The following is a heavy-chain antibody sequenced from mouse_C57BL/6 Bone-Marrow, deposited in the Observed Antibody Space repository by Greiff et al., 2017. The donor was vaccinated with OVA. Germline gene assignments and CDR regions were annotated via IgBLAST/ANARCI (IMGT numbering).Heavy chain of an antibody. J-gene: IGHJ3*01. CDR2: IYPGSGST. Sequence: QVQLQQPGAELVKPGASVKMSCKASGYTFTSYWITWVKQRPGQGLEWIGDIYPGSGSTNYNEKFKSKATLTVDTSSSTAYMQLSSLPSEDAVVYYCARGGVAWCAYWGQGTLVTVSA. V-gene: IGHV1-55*01. CDR3: ARGGVAWCAY. CDR1: GYTFTSYW. D-gene: IGHD1-1*02.